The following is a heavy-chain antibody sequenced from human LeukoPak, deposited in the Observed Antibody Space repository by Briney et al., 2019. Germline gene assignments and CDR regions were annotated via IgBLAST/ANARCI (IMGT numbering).Heavy chain of an antibody. Sequence: PGGSLRLSCAASGFTFSSSWMNWVRQAPGKGLQWVGNINPEGSQTRFVDSVMGRFTMSKDNAKNSLYLQMNSLRVDDTAVFYCAAWTDRGYNFWGQGTVVTVSS. CDR1: GFTFSSSW. CDR2: INPEGSQT. V-gene: IGHV3-7*01. J-gene: IGHJ4*02. D-gene: IGHD5-24*01. CDR3: AAWTDRGYNF.